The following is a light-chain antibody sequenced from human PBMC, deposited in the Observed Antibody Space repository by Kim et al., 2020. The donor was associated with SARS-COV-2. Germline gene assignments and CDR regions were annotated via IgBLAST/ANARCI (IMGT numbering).Light chain of an antibody. CDR3: QQYASSVVYT. J-gene: IGKJ2*01. V-gene: IGKV3-20*01. CDR1: QSISSRY. Sequence: SPGERATLSCRASQSISSRYLAWYQQKPGQAPRLLIYGASSRATGIPERFSGSGSGTDFTLTISRLEPEDFAVYYCQQYASSVVYTFGQGTKLEI. CDR2: GAS.